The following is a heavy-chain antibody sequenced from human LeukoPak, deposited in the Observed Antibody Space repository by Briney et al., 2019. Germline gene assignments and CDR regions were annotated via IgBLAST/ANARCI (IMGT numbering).Heavy chain of an antibody. V-gene: IGHV4-4*07. CDR1: GGSISSYY. CDR3: ARQSTVAGKFDY. D-gene: IGHD6-19*01. CDR2: IYTSGST. J-gene: IGHJ4*02. Sequence: SETLSLTCTVSGGSISSYYWSWIRQPAGKGLEWIGRIYTSGSTNYNPSLKSRVTMPVDTSKNQFSLKLSSVTAADTAVYYCARQSTVAGKFDYWGQGTLVTVSS.